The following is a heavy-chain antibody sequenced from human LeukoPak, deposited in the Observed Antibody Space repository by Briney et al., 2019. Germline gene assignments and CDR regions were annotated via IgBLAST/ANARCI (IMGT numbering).Heavy chain of an antibody. J-gene: IGHJ4*02. CDR2: ISSDGNNK. V-gene: IGHV3-30*18. D-gene: IGHD6-19*01. CDR1: GFTFSSYG. Sequence: PGRSLRLSCAASGFTFSSYGMHWVRQAQGKGLEWVAVISSDGNNKYSADSVKGRFTISRDNSKNTLYLQMNSLRAEDTAVYYCAKVSSSGWSKPIDYWGQGILVTVSS. CDR3: AKVSSSGWSKPIDY.